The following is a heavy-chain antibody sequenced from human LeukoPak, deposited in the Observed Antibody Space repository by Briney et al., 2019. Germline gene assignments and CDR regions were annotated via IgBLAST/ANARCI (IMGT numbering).Heavy chain of an antibody. CDR1: GFTFNKYW. D-gene: IGHD3-10*02. Sequence: GGSLRLSCAASGFTFNKYWMSWVRQAPGKGLEWVANINKDGSETYYADSVKGRFTISRDNAKNSLYLQMNSLRAEDTAVYYCAELGITMIGGVWGKGTTVTISS. CDR2: INKDGSET. CDR3: AELGITMIGGV. V-gene: IGHV3-7*01. J-gene: IGHJ6*04.